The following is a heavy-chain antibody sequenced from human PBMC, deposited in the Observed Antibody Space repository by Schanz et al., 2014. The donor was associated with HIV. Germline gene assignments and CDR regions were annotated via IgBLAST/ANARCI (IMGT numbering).Heavy chain of an antibody. D-gene: IGHD5-18*01. Sequence: EVQLVESGGGLVKPGGSLRLSCEASGFTFDSQSMNWVRQAPGKGLEWVSSISSGSDYTYYAESLTGRFTISRDNSKSTLYLQMNSLRAEDTAVYYCARDAASHSYGSTMDVWGQGTTVTVSS. CDR2: ISSGSDYT. CDR1: GFTFDSQS. CDR3: ARDAASHSYGSTMDV. J-gene: IGHJ6*02. V-gene: IGHV3-21*01.